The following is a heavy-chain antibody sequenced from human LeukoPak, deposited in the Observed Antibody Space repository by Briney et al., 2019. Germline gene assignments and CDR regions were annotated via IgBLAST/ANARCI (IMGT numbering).Heavy chain of an antibody. V-gene: IGHV6-1*01. J-gene: IGHJ4*02. Sequence: SQTLSLTFAISGDSVPSNSAVWNWIRQSPSRGLEWLGRTYYKSKWSSDFAISVKSRITINPDTSKNQCSLHLNSVTPEDTAVYYCARGDIALDYWGQGTLVTVSS. CDR3: ARGDIALDY. CDR1: GDSVPSNSAV. D-gene: IGHD5-12*01. CDR2: TYYKSKWSS.